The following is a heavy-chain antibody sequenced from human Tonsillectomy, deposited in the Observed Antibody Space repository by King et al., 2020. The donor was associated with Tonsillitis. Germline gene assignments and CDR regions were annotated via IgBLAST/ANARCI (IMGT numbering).Heavy chain of an antibody. V-gene: IGHV3-21*01. CDR3: ARVGVSSYYFYGMDV. Sequence: VQLVESGGGLVKPGGSLRLSCAASGFIFSSYSMNWVRQAPGKGLEWVSFISSSSSYIYYADSVKGRFTISRDNAKNSLFLQMNSLRAEDTAVYYCARVGVSSYYFYGMDVWGQGTTVTVSS. CDR1: GFIFSSYS. D-gene: IGHD3-10*01. J-gene: IGHJ6*02. CDR2: ISSSSSYI.